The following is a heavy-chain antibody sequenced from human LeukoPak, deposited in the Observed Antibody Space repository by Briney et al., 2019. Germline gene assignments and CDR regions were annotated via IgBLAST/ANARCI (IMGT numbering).Heavy chain of an antibody. CDR1: GGSISSYY. J-gene: IGHJ6*03. CDR2: IYYSGST. CDR3: ARLKTAFGDYGDYYYYYMDV. V-gene: IGHV4-59*01. Sequence: SETLSLTCTVSGGSISSYYWSWIRQPPGKGLEWIGYIYYSGSTNYNPPLKSRVAISVDTSKNQFSLKLSSVTAADTAVYYCARLKTAFGDYGDYYYYYMDVWGKGTTVTISS. D-gene: IGHD4-17*01.